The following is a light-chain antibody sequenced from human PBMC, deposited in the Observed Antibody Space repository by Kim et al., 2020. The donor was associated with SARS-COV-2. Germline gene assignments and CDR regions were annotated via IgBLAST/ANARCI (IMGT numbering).Light chain of an antibody. Sequence: EIVMTQSPATLSVYPGERATLSCRASQTFGTNLAWYQQKPGQAPRLLIYRTSTRATGVPARFSGRGSGTEFTLTISSLQSDDFATYYCKKYNNWPLPCTFGQGTKLEI. CDR1: QTFGTN. CDR2: RTS. V-gene: IGKV3-15*01. CDR3: KKYNNWPLPCT. J-gene: IGKJ2*02.